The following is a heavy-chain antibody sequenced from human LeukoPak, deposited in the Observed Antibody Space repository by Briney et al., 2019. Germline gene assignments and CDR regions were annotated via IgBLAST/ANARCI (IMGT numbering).Heavy chain of an antibody. CDR1: GFTFSSYA. CDR3: AKGGYCSSTSCYFNWFDP. D-gene: IGHD2-2*01. V-gene: IGHV3-23*01. Sequence: PGGSLRLSCAASGFTFSSYAMSWVRQAPGKGLEWVSAISGSGGSTYYADSVKGRFTISRDNSKNTLYQQMNSLRAEDTAVYYCAKGGYCSSTSCYFNWFDPWGQGTLVTVSS. CDR2: ISGSGGST. J-gene: IGHJ5*02.